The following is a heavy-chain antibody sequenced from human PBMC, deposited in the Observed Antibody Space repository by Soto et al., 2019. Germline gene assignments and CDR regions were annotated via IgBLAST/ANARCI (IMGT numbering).Heavy chain of an antibody. D-gene: IGHD4-4*01. CDR2: IHHSGTT. J-gene: IGHJ6*02. CDR3: ARGKIQYGYYYYGMDV. V-gene: IGHV4-34*01. Sequence: SETLSLTCAVSGGSFSSFYWSWIRQSPGKGLEWIGEIHHSGTTNYNPSLKSRVTISVDTSKNQFSLKLSSVTAADTAVYYCARGKIQYGYYYYGMDVWGQGTTVTVSS. CDR1: GGSFSSFY.